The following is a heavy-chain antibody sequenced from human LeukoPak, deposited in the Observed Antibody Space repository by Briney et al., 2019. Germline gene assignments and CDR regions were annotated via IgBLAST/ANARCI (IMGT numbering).Heavy chain of an antibody. CDR2: INPNSGGT. J-gene: IGHJ3*02. Sequence: ASVKVSCKASGYTFTGYYMHWVRQAPGQGLEWMGRINPNSGGTNYAQKFQGRVTMTRDTSISTAYMELSSLRSEDTAVYYCARPKTGDEGAFDIWGQGTMVTVSS. CDR1: GYTFTGYY. V-gene: IGHV1-2*06. CDR3: ARPKTGDEGAFDI. D-gene: IGHD7-27*01.